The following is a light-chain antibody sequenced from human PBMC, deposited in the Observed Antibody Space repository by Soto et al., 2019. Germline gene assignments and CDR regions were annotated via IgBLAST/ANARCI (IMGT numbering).Light chain of an antibody. CDR1: SSDVGGYNY. J-gene: IGLJ1*01. CDR2: DVS. Sequence: QSALTQPRSVSGSPGQSVSISCTGTSSDVGGYNYVSWYQQHPGKAPKVIIYDVSKRPSGVPDRFSGSKSGNTASLTISGLQSEDEADYYCCSYAGRYIYVFGTGTKDRP. V-gene: IGLV2-11*01. CDR3: CSYAGRYIYV.